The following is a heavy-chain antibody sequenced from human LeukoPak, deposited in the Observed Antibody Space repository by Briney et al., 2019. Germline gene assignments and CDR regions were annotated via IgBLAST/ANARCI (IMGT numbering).Heavy chain of an antibody. CDR1: GGSISSSSYY. CDR2: IYYSGST. CDR3: ARGPSWGLFDY. J-gene: IGHJ4*02. D-gene: IGHD7-27*01. V-gene: IGHV4-39*01. Sequence: SETLSLTCTVSGGSISSSSYYWGWIRQPPGRGLEWIGSIYYSGSTYYNPSLKSRVSISVDTSKNQFSLKLTSVSAADTAVYYCARGPSWGLFDYWGQGTLVTV.